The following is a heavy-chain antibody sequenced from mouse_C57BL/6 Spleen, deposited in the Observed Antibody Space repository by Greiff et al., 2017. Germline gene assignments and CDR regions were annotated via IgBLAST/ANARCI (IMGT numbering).Heavy chain of an antibody. V-gene: IGHV1-69*01. D-gene: IGHD1-1*01. CDR3: ARAGDYYGSSYAMDY. J-gene: IGHJ4*01. CDR1: GYTFTSYW. Sequence: QVQLQQPGAELVMPGASVKLSCKASGYTFTSYWMHWVKQRPGQGLEWIGEIDPSDSYTNYNQKFKGKSTLTVDKSSSTAYMQLSSLTSEDSAVYDCARAGDYYGSSYAMDYWGQGTSVTVSS. CDR2: IDPSDSYT.